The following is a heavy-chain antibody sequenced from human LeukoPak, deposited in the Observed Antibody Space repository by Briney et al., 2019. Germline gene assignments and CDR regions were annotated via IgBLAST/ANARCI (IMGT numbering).Heavy chain of an antibody. CDR3: ARESCSGGTCFDY. Sequence: SQTLSLTCVISGDSVSSNGVAWNWIRQSPSRGLEWLGRTYYRFKWYHDYALSLRGRITINPDTSKNQFSLQLDSVTPEDTAVYFCARESCSGGTCFDYWGQGNLVTVSS. D-gene: IGHD2-15*01. CDR2: TYYRFKWYH. V-gene: IGHV6-1*01. CDR1: GDSVSSNGVA. J-gene: IGHJ4*02.